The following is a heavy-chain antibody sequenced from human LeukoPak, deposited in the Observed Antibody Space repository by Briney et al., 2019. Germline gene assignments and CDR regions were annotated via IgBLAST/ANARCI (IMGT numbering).Heavy chain of an antibody. Sequence: GGSLRLSCAASGFTFSSYSMIWVRQAPGRGLEWVSSISTSSARIYYADSVKARFTMSRENAKNSLYLQMDSLRAEDTAVYYCARDLFDYWGQGTLVTVSS. CDR1: GFTFSSYS. V-gene: IGHV3-21*01. CDR2: ISTSSARI. CDR3: ARDLFDY. J-gene: IGHJ4*02.